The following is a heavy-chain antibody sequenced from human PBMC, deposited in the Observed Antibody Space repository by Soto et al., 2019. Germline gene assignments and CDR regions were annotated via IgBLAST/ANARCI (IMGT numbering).Heavy chain of an antibody. CDR1: GFTFSSYA. D-gene: IGHD2-15*01. Sequence: EVQLLESGGGLVQPGGSLRLSCAASGFTFSSYAMSWVRQAPGKGLEWVSAISGSGGSTYYADSVKGRFTISRDNSKNTLYLQMNSLRDQDTAVYYCAKGKAISGGSLPVAFDIWGQGTMVTVSS. J-gene: IGHJ3*02. CDR2: ISGSGGST. V-gene: IGHV3-23*01. CDR3: AKGKAISGGSLPVAFDI.